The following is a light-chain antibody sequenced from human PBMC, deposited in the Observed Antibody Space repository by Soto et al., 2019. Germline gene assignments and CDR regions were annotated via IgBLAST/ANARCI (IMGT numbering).Light chain of an antibody. CDR3: CSYAGSSTFYV. CDR1: SSDVGSYNL. V-gene: IGLV2-23*01. CDR2: EGS. J-gene: IGLJ1*01. Sequence: QSVLTQPASVSGSPGQSITISCTGTSSDVGSYNLVSWYQQHPGKAPKLMIYEGSKRPSGVSNRFSGSKSGNTASLTISGLQAEDEADYYCCSYAGSSTFYVFGTGTKLIVL.